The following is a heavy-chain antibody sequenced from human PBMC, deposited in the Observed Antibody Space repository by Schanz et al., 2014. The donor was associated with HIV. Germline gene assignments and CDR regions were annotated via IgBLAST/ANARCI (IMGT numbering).Heavy chain of an antibody. V-gene: IGHV3-23*04. CDR2: ISGSGGST. Sequence: EVQLVESGGTLVKPGGSLRLSCAASGFTFSSYAMSWVRQAAGKGLEWVSVISGSGGSTYYADSVKGRFTISRDNSKNTLYLQMNSLRAEDTAVYYCANLVVAATDDAFEIWGQGTMVTVSS. CDR3: ANLVVAATDDAFEI. J-gene: IGHJ3*02. D-gene: IGHD2-15*01. CDR1: GFTFSSYA.